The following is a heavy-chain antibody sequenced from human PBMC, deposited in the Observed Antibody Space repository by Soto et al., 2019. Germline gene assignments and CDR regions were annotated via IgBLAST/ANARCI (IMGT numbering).Heavy chain of an antibody. D-gene: IGHD3-10*01. CDR2: INSDGSST. J-gene: IGHJ4*02. CDR1: GFTFSSYW. Sequence: GGSLRLSCAASGFTFSSYWMHWVRQAPGKGLVWVSRINSDGSSTSYADSVKGRFTISRDNAKNTLYLQMNSLRAEDTAVYYCARVGAKWFGELFSKYYFDYWGQGTLVTVSS. V-gene: IGHV3-74*01. CDR3: ARVGAKWFGELFSKYYFDY.